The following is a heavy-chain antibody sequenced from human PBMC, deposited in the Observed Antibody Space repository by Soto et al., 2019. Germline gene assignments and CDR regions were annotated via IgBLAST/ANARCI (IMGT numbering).Heavy chain of an antibody. V-gene: IGHV3-64D*06. CDR3: VKESSPHYHYYHGMDV. CDR1: GFAFSSYN. CDR2: ITSTGGTA. Sequence: PGGSLRLSCSASGFAFSSYNMHWVRQAPGKGLERVSTITSTGGTAFYADSVKGRSTISRNNSENTLYLQMSSLRAEDTAIYYCVKESSPHYHYYHGMDVWGQGTTVTVSS. D-gene: IGHD6-19*01. J-gene: IGHJ6*02.